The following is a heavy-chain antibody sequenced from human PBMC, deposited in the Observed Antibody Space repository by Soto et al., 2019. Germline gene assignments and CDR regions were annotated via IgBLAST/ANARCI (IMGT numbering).Heavy chain of an antibody. D-gene: IGHD6-13*01. J-gene: IGHJ6*02. CDR3: AREAAADSGMDV. Sequence: ESGGGVVQPGRSLRLSCAASGFTFSSYAMHWVRQAPGKGLEWVAVISYDGSNKYYADSVKGRFTISRDNSKNTLYLQMNSLRAEDTAVYYCAREAAADSGMDVWGQGTTVTVSS. V-gene: IGHV3-30-3*01. CDR1: GFTFSSYA. CDR2: ISYDGSNK.